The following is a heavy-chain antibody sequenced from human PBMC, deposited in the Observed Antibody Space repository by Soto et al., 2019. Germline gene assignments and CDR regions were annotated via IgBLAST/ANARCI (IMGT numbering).Heavy chain of an antibody. CDR3: TRDGEHYYDTSGYYRAGP. J-gene: IGHJ5*02. CDR2: INSDGSST. Sequence: EVQLVESGGGLVQPGGSLRLSCAASGFTFTSYRMHWVRQAPGKGLVWVSRINSDGSSTTYADSVKGRFTISRDNAKNMLYLQMNSLRAEDTAVYYCTRDGEHYYDTSGYYRAGPWGQGTLVTVSS. D-gene: IGHD3-22*01. V-gene: IGHV3-74*01. CDR1: GFTFTSYR.